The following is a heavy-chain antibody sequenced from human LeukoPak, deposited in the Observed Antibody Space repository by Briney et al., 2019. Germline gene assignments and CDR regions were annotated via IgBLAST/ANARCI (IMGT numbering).Heavy chain of an antibody. J-gene: IGHJ4*02. Sequence: SETLSLTCAVYGGSFSGYYWSWIRQPPGKGLEWIGEINHRGSTNYNPSLKSRVTISVDTSKNQFSLKLSSVTAADTAVYYCARRDGGLDYWGQGTLVTVSS. D-gene: IGHD4-23*01. CDR1: GGSFSGYY. CDR2: INHRGST. V-gene: IGHV4-34*01. CDR3: ARRDGGLDY.